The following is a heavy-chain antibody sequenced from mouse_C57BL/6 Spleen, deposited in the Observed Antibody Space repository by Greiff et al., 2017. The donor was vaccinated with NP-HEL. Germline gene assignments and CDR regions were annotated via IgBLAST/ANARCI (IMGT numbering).Heavy chain of an antibody. CDR2: IYPGDGDT. J-gene: IGHJ2*01. Sequence: VKLQESGAELVKPGASVKISCKASGYAFSSYWMNWVKQRPGKGLEWIGQIYPGDGDTNYNGKFKGKATLTADKSSSTAYMQLSSLTSEDSAVYFCARRGGEGRYFDYWGQGTTLTVSS. CDR1: GYAFSSYW. CDR3: ARRGGEGRYFDY. V-gene: IGHV1-80*01.